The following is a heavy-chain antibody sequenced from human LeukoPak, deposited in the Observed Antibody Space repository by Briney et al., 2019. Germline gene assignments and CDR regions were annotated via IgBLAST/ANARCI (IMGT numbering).Heavy chain of an antibody. CDR3: ARDLGASYGGNAFDI. D-gene: IGHD4-23*01. CDR1: GGSISSHY. Sequence: SETLSLTCTVSGGSISSHYWSWIRQPPGKGLEWIGYIYYSGSTNYNPSLKSRVTISVDTSKNQFSLKLSSVTAADPAVYYCARDLGASYGGNAFDIWGQGTMVTVSS. CDR2: IYYSGST. V-gene: IGHV4-59*11. J-gene: IGHJ3*02.